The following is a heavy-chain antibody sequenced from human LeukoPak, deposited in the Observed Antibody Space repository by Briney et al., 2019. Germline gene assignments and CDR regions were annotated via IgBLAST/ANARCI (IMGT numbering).Heavy chain of an antibody. CDR1: GFTLSTYA. Sequence: GGSLRLSCAASGFTLSTYALTWVRQAPGKGLEWVSTICGSGGVTYYADFVKGRFTIFRDNSKNTLYLQMNSLRAEDTAVYYCAKDGRGGDCTSASCTNWFGPWGQGTLVTVSS. CDR2: ICGSGGVT. J-gene: IGHJ5*02. CDR3: AKDGRGGDCTSASCTNWFGP. D-gene: IGHD2-2*01. V-gene: IGHV3-23*01.